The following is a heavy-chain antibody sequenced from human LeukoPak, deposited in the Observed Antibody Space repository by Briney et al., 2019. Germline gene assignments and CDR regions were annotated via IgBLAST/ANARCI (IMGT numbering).Heavy chain of an antibody. CDR1: GYSLIDLS. CDR2: FDPDDGET. Sequence: GASVKVSCKVSGYSLIDLSMYWVRQAPGKGLEWMGGFDPDDGETTYAQRFQGRVTMTEDTSTDIAYMELSNLRSDDTAVYYCAADTQKTVVPSTDHWGQRTLVTVSS. V-gene: IGHV1-24*01. CDR3: AADTQKTVVPSTDH. J-gene: IGHJ4*02. D-gene: IGHD4-23*01.